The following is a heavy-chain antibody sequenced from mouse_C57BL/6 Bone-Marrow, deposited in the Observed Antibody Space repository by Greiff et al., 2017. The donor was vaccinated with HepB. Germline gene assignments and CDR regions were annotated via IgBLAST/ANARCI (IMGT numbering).Heavy chain of an antibody. D-gene: IGHD2-3*01. CDR2: IDPENGDT. CDR3: TTVYDGYWAY. CDR1: GFNIKDDY. V-gene: IGHV14-4*01. J-gene: IGHJ3*01. Sequence: EVQLQQSGAELVRPGASVKLSCTASGFNIKDDYMHWVKQRPEQGLEWIGWIDPENGDTEYASKFQGKATITADTSSNTAYLQLSSLTSEDTAVYYCTTVYDGYWAYWGQGTLVTVSA.